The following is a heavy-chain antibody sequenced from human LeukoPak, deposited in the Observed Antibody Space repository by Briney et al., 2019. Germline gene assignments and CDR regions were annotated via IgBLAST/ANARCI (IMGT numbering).Heavy chain of an antibody. CDR3: AGGMDSRIFDY. Sequence: GASLQISCEGSGSIFTSYWIGWVRPLPGKGLEWMGIIYPGDSDTRYSPSFQGQVTISADKSISTAYLQWSSLKASDTAMYYCAGGMDSRIFDYWGQGTLVTVSS. CDR2: IYPGDSDT. V-gene: IGHV5-51*01. J-gene: IGHJ4*02. CDR1: GSIFTSYW. D-gene: IGHD6-13*01.